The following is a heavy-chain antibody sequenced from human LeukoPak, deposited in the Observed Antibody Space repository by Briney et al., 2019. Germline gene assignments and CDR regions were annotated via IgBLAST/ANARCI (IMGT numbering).Heavy chain of an antibody. CDR3: AKDLYSGSYTSDY. Sequence: GRSLRLSCAASGFTFSSYGMHWVRQAPGKGLEWVAVKWYDGSNKYYADSVKGRFTISRDNSKNTLYLQMNSLRAEDTAVYYCAKDLYSGSYTSDYWGQGTLVTVSS. CDR2: KWYDGSNK. J-gene: IGHJ4*02. D-gene: IGHD1-26*01. V-gene: IGHV3-33*06. CDR1: GFTFSSYG.